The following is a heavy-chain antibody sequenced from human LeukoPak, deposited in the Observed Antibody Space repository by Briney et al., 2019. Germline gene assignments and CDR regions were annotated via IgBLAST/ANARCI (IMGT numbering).Heavy chain of an antibody. CDR3: ARAKANSSSWFFDY. D-gene: IGHD6-13*01. Sequence: GASVKVSCKASGYTFTSYGISWVRQAPGQGLEWMGCISAYNGNTNYAQKPQGRVTMTTDTSTSTAYMQLRSLRSDDTAVYYCARAKANSSSWFFDYWGQGTLVTVSS. CDR1: GYTFTSYG. V-gene: IGHV1-18*01. J-gene: IGHJ4*02. CDR2: ISAYNGNT.